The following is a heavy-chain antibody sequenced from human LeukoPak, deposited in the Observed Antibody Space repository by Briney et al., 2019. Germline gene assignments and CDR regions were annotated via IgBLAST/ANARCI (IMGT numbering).Heavy chain of an antibody. CDR3: ARLDCISDTCYNY. CDR1: GDSISSDY. D-gene: IGHD2-21*01. J-gene: IGHJ4*02. CDR2: IIYSGSS. V-gene: IGHV4-59*08. Sequence: SETLSLTCIVSGDSISSDYWSWIRQSPGKGLEWIGYIIYSGSSEYNPSLKSRVTISVDRSKNQVSLKMRSVTAADTAVYYCARLDCISDTCYNYWALGALVTVSS.